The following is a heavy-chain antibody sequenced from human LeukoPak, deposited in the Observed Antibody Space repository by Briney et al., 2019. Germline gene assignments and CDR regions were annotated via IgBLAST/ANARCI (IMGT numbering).Heavy chain of an antibody. V-gene: IGHV6-1*01. CDR3: ARQQRGAFDY. Sequence: SPTLSLTCAISGDSVSSNTPAWNRIRQSPSRGLEWLGRTYYRSKWYNDYAVSVRSRITINPDTAKNQFSLQLNSVTPEDTAVYYCARQQRGAFDYWGQGTLVTVSS. CDR1: GDSVSSNTPA. D-gene: IGHD6-13*01. CDR2: TYYRSKWYN. J-gene: IGHJ4*02.